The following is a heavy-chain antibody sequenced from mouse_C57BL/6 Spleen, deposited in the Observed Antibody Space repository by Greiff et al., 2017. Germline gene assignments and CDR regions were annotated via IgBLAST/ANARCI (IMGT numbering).Heavy chain of an antibody. J-gene: IGHJ4*01. Sequence: EVKVEESGGGLVKPGGSLKLSCAASGFTFSSYAMSWVRQTPEKRLEWVATISDGGSYTYYPDNVKGRFTISRDNAKNKLYLQMSHLKSEDTAMYYCARAGGYDYDVNYAMDYWGQGTSVTVSS. CDR3: ARAGGYDYDVNYAMDY. CDR1: GFTFSSYA. CDR2: ISDGGSYT. D-gene: IGHD2-4*01. V-gene: IGHV5-4*03.